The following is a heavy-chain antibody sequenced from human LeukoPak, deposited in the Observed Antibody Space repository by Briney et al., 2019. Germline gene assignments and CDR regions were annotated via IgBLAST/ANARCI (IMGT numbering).Heavy chain of an antibody. D-gene: IGHD3-10*01. CDR1: GYTFTSYD. J-gene: IGHJ4*02. CDR3: ARDYYGTGSYDY. V-gene: IGHV1-8*01. CDR2: MNPNSGNA. Sequence: ASVKVSCKASGYTFTSYDINWVRQATGQGLEWMGWMNPNSGNAGYAQKFQGRLTVTRNTSISTAYMELSSLRSEDTAVCYCARDYYGTGSYDYWGQGTLITVSS.